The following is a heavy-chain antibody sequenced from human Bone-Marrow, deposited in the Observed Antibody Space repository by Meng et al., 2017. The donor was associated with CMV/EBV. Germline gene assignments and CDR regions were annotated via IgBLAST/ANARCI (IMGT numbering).Heavy chain of an antibody. V-gene: IGHV3-30*02. CDR3: AKGEVGGVVAQDV. CDR1: GFTFSSYG. CDR2: IRYDGSNK. D-gene: IGHD2-21*01. Sequence: GESLKISCAASGFTFSSYGMHWVRQAPGKGLEWVAFIRYDGSNKYYADSVKGRFTISRDYSKSTLYLQMTSLRDEDTAVYYCAKGEVGGVVAQDVWGQGTTVTVSS. J-gene: IGHJ6*02.